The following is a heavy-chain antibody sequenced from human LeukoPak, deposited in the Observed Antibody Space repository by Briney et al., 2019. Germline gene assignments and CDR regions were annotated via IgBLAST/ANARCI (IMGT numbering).Heavy chain of an antibody. CDR2: ISGSGGST. D-gene: IGHD1-26*01. CDR3: AKVDSGSYYELDY. J-gene: IGHJ4*02. Sequence: GGSLRLSCAVSGFTFSSYAMSWVRQAPGKGLEWVSAISGSGGSTYYADSVKGRFTISRDNSKNTLYLQMNSLRAEDTAVYYCAKVDSGSYYELDYWGQETLVTVSS. CDR1: GFTFSSYA. V-gene: IGHV3-23*01.